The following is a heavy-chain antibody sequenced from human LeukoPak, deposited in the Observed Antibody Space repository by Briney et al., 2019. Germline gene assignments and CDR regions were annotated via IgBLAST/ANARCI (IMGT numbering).Heavy chain of an antibody. Sequence: GGSLRLSCTDSGFSFSFYAMHWVRQSPGKGLEWVAVTSNHGNDGFYADSVKRRFIISRDNSKKTLYLQMDSLRPEDTGVYYCTRDRGAMDDFDYWGQGTLVTVSS. CDR2: TSNHGNDG. CDR3: TRDRGAMDDFDY. CDR1: GFSFSFYA. V-gene: IGHV3-30*01. D-gene: IGHD5-18*01. J-gene: IGHJ4*02.